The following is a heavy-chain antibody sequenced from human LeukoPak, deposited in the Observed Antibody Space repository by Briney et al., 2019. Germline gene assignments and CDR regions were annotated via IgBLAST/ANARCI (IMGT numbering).Heavy chain of an antibody. CDR3: ARSRGYYCSAGSCYYPFDY. J-gene: IGHJ4*02. CDR1: GFSFSSYS. Sequence: GGSLRLSCAVSGFSFSSYSMNWVRQAPGKGLEWVSSISSSSSYIYYADSVKGRFTISRDNAKKSLYVQTNSLRAEDTAVYYCARSRGYYCSAGSCYYPFDYWGQGTLVTVSS. CDR2: ISSSSSYI. V-gene: IGHV3-21*01. D-gene: IGHD2-15*01.